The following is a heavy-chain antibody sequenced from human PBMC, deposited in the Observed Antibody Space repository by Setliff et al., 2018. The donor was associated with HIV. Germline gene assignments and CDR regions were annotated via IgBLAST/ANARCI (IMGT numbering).Heavy chain of an antibody. CDR3: ARAYYNFWSGYYTGSNWFDP. J-gene: IGHJ5*02. CDR1: GGTFSSYA. CDR2: IIPIFGTA. D-gene: IGHD3-3*01. V-gene: IGHV1-69*05. Sequence: SVKVSCKASGGTFSSYAISWVRQAPGQGLEWMGGIIPIFGTANYAQKFQGRVTITTDESTSTAYMELSSLRSEDTAVYYCARAYYNFWSGYYTGSNWFDPWGQGTLVTVPQ.